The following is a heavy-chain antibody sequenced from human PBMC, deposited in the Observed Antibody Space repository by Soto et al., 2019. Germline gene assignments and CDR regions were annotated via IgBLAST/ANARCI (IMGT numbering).Heavy chain of an antibody. Sequence: EVQLLESGGGLVQPGGSLRLSCAASGFTFNNYDMTWVRQAPGKGLEWVSAISGGGDTTSYADSVKGRFTVCRDGSKNTMYLQMSSLRAEDTALYYCAKGRGGAGSLTPRVDFWGQGTLVTVSS. CDR2: ISGGGDTT. D-gene: IGHD3-10*01. J-gene: IGHJ4*02. V-gene: IGHV3-23*01. CDR1: GFTFNNYD. CDR3: AKGRGGAGSLTPRVDF.